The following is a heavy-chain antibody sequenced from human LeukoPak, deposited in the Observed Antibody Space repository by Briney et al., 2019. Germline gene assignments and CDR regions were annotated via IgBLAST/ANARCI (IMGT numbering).Heavy chain of an antibody. V-gene: IGHV1-2*04. D-gene: IGHD5-12*01. J-gene: IGHJ3*02. CDR2: INPNSGGT. CDR1: GYTFTGYY. Sequence: GASVKVSCKASGYTFTGYYMHWVRQAPGQGLEWVGWINPNSGGTNYAQKFQGWVTMTRDTSISTAYMELSRLRSDDTAVYYCARYSGYDVVAFDIWGQGTMVTVSS. CDR3: ARYSGYDVVAFDI.